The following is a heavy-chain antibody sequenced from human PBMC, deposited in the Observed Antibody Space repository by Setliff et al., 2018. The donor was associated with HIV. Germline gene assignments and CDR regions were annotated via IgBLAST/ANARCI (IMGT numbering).Heavy chain of an antibody. CDR1: GGSMSSSSYD. CDR3: ARLGYVSGGFYKTPGPYYFDY. J-gene: IGHJ4*02. V-gene: IGHV4-39*01. D-gene: IGHD3-10*01. CDR2: IYYSGAT. Sequence: SETLSLTCTVSGGSMSSSSYDLSWIRQTPDKGLEWIGIIYYSGATYYNPHLTSRVTISVDTSRNQFSLKLRSVTAADTAAYYCARLGYVSGGFYKTPGPYYFDYWGQGALVTVSS.